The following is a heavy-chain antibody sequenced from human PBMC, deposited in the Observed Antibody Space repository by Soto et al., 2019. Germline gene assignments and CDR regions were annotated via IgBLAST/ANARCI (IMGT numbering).Heavy chain of an antibody. Sequence: GWSMRLSCAASGFTFSRYSMNGVRQAPGKGLEWISYISSSDINIYYADSVKGRFTISRDIAKNSLYLQMNSLRAEDTAVYYCARDYGDYVPRNDYWGQGTLVTVSS. D-gene: IGHD4-17*01. CDR2: ISSSDINI. CDR3: ARDYGDYVPRNDY. CDR1: GFTFSRYS. J-gene: IGHJ4*02. V-gene: IGHV3-48*01.